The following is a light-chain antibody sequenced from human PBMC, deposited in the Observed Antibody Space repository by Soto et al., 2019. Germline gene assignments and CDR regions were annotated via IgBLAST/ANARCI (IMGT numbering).Light chain of an antibody. Sequence: IQLNQSPSSLSASVGGRVTITFRVSQDISGYLVWYQQKPGKAPKLLIYAVSTLQSGVPSRFSGSGSGTEFTLTISGLQPDDFASYYCQQYNTYFSLTFGGGTKVDIK. CDR2: AVS. J-gene: IGKJ4*01. CDR3: QQYNTYFSLT. V-gene: IGKV1-9*01. CDR1: QDISGY.